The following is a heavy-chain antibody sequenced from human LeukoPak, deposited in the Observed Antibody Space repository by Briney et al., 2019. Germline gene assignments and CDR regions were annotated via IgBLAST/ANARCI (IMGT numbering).Heavy chain of an antibody. Sequence: GGSLRLSCAASGFTVSSNYMSWVRQAPGKGLEWVSIIYSGGSTFYADSVKGRFTISRDNSKNTLYLQMNSLRADDTAVYYCAKSGYNRFDYWGQGTLVTVSS. CDR1: GFTVSSNY. CDR2: IYSGGST. J-gene: IGHJ4*02. CDR3: AKSGYNRFDY. D-gene: IGHD5-24*01. V-gene: IGHV3-53*01.